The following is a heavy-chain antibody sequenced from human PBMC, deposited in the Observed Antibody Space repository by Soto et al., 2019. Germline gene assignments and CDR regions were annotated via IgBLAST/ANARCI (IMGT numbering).Heavy chain of an antibody. CDR1: GFTFSSYA. D-gene: IGHD3-10*01. Sequence: GGSLRLSCAASGFTFSSYAMSWVRQAPGKGLEWVSAISGSGGSTYYADSVKGRFTSSRDNSKNTLYLQMNSLRAEDTAVYYCAKDLRYYGSGSEDASDIWGQGTLVTGSS. J-gene: IGHJ3*02. CDR3: AKDLRYYGSGSEDASDI. CDR2: ISGSGGST. V-gene: IGHV3-23*01.